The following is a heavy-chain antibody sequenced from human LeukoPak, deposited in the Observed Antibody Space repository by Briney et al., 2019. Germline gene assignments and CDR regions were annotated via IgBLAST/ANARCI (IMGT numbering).Heavy chain of an antibody. V-gene: IGHV3-21*01. J-gene: IGHJ4*02. CDR3: ARDLYYYGSGRHPSFDY. CDR1: GFTFSSYS. CDR2: ISSSSSYI. Sequence: GGSLRLSCAASGFTFSSYSMNWVRQAPGKGLEWVSSISSSSSYIYYADSVKGRFTISRDNAKNSLYLQMNSLRAEDTAVYYCARDLYYYGSGRHPSFDYWGQGTLVTVSS. D-gene: IGHD3-10*01.